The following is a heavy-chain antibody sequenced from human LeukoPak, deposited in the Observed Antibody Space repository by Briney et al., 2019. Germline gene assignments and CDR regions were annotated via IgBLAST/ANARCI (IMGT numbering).Heavy chain of an antibody. D-gene: IGHD1-26*01. CDR3: ARATGSYYSLGY. J-gene: IGHJ4*02. V-gene: IGHV3-74*01. CDR2: INSDGSST. Sequence: PGGSLRLSCAASGFTFSSYWMHWVRQAPGKGLVWVSRINSDGSSTSYADSVKGRFTVSRDNAKNPLYLQMNSLRAEDTAVYYCARATGSYYSLGYWGQGTLVTVSS. CDR1: GFTFSSYW.